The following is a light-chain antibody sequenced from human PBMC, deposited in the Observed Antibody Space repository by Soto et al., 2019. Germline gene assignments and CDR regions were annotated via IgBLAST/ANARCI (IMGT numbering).Light chain of an antibody. V-gene: IGKV3-15*01. Sequence: DIVMSQSPATLAVSTGERATRWCRASQSVSSNLAWYQQKPGQAPRLLIYGASTRATGIPDRFSGSGSGTEFTLTISSLKSEDFAVYYCQQYNNWPQLTFGGGTKLDIK. J-gene: IGKJ4*01. CDR2: GAS. CDR3: QQYNNWPQLT. CDR1: QSVSSN.